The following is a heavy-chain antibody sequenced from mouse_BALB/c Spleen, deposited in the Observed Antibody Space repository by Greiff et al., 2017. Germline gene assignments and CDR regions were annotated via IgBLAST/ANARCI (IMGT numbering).Heavy chain of an antibody. CDR3: ARSTYDCYYAWFAY. CDR2: IDPENGNT. V-gene: IGHV14-1*02. J-gene: IGHJ3*01. CDR1: GFNIKDYY. D-gene: IGHD2-3*01. Sequence: EVQLQQSGAELVRPGALVKLSCKASGFNIKDYYMHWVKQRPEQGLEWIGWIDPENGNTIYDPKFQGKASITADTSSNTSFLQLSSLTSEDTAVYYCARSTYDCYYAWFAYWGQGTLVTVSA.